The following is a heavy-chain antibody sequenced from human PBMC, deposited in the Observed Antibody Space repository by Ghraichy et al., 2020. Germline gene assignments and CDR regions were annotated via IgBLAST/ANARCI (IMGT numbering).Heavy chain of an antibody. CDR1: GGSISSSSYY. Sequence: SETLSLTCTVSGGSISSSSYYWGWIRQPPGKGLEWIGSIYYSGSTYYNPSLKSRVTISVDTSKNQFSLKLSSVTAADTAVYYCASVVTVIDYGEVRFDYWGQGTLVTVSS. V-gene: IGHV4-39*01. J-gene: IGHJ4*02. CDR3: ASVVTVIDYGEVRFDY. D-gene: IGHD4-17*01. CDR2: IYYSGST.